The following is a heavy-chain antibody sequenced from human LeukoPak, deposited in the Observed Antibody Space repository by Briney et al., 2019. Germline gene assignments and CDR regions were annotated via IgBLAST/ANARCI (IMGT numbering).Heavy chain of an antibody. J-gene: IGHJ6*02. CDR3: ARAGLIAAAGTPYYYYGMDV. D-gene: IGHD6-13*01. CDR2: INSDGSST. V-gene: IGHV3-74*01. CDR1: GFTFSGYW. Sequence: GGSLRLSCAASGFTFSGYWMHWVRQAPGKGLVWVSRINSDGSSTSYADSVKGRFTISRDNAKNTLYLQMNSLRAEDTAVYYCARAGLIAAAGTPYYYYGMDVWGQGTTVTVSS.